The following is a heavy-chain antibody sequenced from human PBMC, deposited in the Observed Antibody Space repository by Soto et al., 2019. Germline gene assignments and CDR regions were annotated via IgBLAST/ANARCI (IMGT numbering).Heavy chain of an antibody. D-gene: IGHD2-2*01. Sequence: DVQLLDSGGGLVQPGGSLRLSCAASGFTFSSYTMSWVRQAPGKGLEWISSISASGGRPSYADSVQGRFIISRDNPMNTVYLQMSSLRAEDTAMYYCAKARCSTRDCYGPDSWGQGTLVSVSS. CDR3: AKARCSTRDCYGPDS. J-gene: IGHJ5*01. CDR1: GFTFSSYT. CDR2: ISASGGRP. V-gene: IGHV3-23*01.